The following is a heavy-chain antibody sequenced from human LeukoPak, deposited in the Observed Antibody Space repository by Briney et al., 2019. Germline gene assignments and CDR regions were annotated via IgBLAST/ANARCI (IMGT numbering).Heavy chain of an antibody. D-gene: IGHD1-1*01. CDR2: ISYDGSNK. V-gene: IGHV3-30*18. Sequence: PGGSLRLSCAASGFTFSSYGMHWVRQAPGKGLEWVAVISYDGSNKYYADSVKGRFTISRDNSKNTLYLQMNSLRAEDTAVYYCAKDITWNTYYYCYGMDVWGQGTTVTVSS. CDR3: AKDITWNTYYYCYGMDV. J-gene: IGHJ6*02. CDR1: GFTFSSYG.